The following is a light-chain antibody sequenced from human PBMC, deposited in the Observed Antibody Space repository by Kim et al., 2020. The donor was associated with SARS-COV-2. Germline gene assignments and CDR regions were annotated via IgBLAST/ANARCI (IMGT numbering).Light chain of an antibody. J-gene: IGKJ4*01. Sequence: VSPAERATLSCRASQSISRNLAGYQKRPGQAPRLLIYGASTRATDIPARFSGSGSETEFTLTISSLQSEDFAVYYCQQYRNWPLTFGGGTKVDIK. CDR2: GAS. CDR1: QSISRN. CDR3: QQYRNWPLT. V-gene: IGKV3-15*01.